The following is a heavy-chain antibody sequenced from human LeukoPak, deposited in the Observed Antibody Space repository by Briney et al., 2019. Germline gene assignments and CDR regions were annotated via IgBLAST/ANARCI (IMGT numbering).Heavy chain of an antibody. J-gene: IGHJ5*02. CDR3: ARDISGTGGFDP. CDR1: GFTFSTCA. Sequence: PGGSLRLSCAASGFTFSTCAMHWVRQAPGKGLEWVAVVSYDGSDKYYADSVKGRFTISRDNSKNTVYLQMNGLRAEDTAVYYCARDISGTGGFDPRGQGTLVTVSS. CDR2: VSYDGSDK. V-gene: IGHV3-30-3*01. D-gene: IGHD1-20*01.